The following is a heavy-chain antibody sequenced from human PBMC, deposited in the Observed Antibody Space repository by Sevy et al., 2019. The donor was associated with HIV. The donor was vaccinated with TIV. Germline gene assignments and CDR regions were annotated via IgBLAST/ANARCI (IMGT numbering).Heavy chain of an antibody. D-gene: IGHD4-17*01. CDR1: GGSFSGYY. CDR3: ARDSIGDYAFDY. V-gene: IGHV4-34*01. Sequence: SETLSLTCAVYGGSFSGYYWSWIRQPPGKGLEWIGEINHSGSTNYNPSLKSRVTISVDTSKNQVSLKLSSVTAADTAVYYCARDSIGDYAFDYWGQGTLVTVSS. J-gene: IGHJ4*02. CDR2: INHSGST.